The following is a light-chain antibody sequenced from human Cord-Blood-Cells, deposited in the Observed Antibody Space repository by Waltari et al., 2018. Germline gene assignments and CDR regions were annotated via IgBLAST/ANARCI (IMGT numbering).Light chain of an antibody. CDR1: SSDVCGYNY. CDR2: DVS. Sequence: QSPLTQPRSVSGSPGQTVTISCTGTSSDVCGYNYFSWYQQHPGKAPKLMIYDVSKRPSGVPDRFSGSKSGNTASLTISGLQAEDEADYYCCSYAGSFYVFGTGTKVTVL. J-gene: IGLJ1*01. CDR3: CSYAGSFYV. V-gene: IGLV2-11*01.